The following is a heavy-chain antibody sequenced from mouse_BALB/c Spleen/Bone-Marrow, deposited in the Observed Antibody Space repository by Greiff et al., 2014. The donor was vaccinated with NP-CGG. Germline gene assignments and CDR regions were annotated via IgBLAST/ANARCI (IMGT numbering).Heavy chain of an antibody. V-gene: IGHV1S81*02. CDR1: GYTFTSYW. CDR3: ARKKYGNYDCFDY. CDR2: INPNSGRK. Sequence: QVQLQQSGTELVKPGASVKLSCKASGYTFTSYWMHWVKQRPGQGLEWIGEINPNSGRKNYNEKFKSKATLTADRSSSTAYMQLSSLTSEDSALYYCARKKYGNYDCFDYWGQGTTLTVSS. D-gene: IGHD2-10*02. J-gene: IGHJ2*01.